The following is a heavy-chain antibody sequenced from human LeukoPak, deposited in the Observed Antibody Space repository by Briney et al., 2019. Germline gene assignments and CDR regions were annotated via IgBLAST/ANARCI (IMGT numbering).Heavy chain of an antibody. Sequence: SVKVSCKASGGTFSSYAISWVRQAPGQGLEWMGGVIPIFGTANYAQKFQGRVTITTDESTSTAYMELSSLRSEDTAVYYCARLRCSSTSCYTGAPFDYWGQGTLVTVSS. CDR1: GGTFSSYA. J-gene: IGHJ4*02. D-gene: IGHD2-2*02. CDR3: ARLRCSSTSCYTGAPFDY. CDR2: VIPIFGTA. V-gene: IGHV1-69*05.